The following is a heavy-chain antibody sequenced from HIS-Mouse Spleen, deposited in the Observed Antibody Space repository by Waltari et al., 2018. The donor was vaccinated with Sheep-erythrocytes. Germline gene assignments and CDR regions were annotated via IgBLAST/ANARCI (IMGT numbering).Heavy chain of an antibody. CDR2: IYPVHSET. D-gene: IGHD3-3*01. CDR3: ARRTYYDFWSGYYTDAFDI. CDR1: GYSFTSYW. V-gene: IGHV5-51*03. Sequence: EVQLVQSGAEVKKPGESLKISCKGSGYSFTSYWIGWVRQMPGKGLEWMGIIYPVHSETRYSPSFQGQVTISADKSISTAYLQWSSLNASDTAMYYCARRTYYDFWSGYYTDAFDIWGQGTMVTVSS. J-gene: IGHJ3*02.